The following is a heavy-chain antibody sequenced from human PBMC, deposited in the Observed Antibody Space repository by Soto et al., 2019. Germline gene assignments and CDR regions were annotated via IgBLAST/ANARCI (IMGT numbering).Heavy chain of an antibody. D-gene: IGHD2-21*01. J-gene: IGHJ6*02. CDR3: ARGSIVVVNYYYYGIDV. CDR1: GGTFSSYA. V-gene: IGHV1-69*01. Sequence: QVQLVQSGAEVKKPGSSVKFSCKASGGTFSSYAISWVRQAPGQGLEWMGGILPIFGTANSAQKFQGRVTHNADESTSTAYMELSSLRSEDTAVYYCARGSIVVVNYYYYGIDVWGQGTTVTVSS. CDR2: ILPIFGTA.